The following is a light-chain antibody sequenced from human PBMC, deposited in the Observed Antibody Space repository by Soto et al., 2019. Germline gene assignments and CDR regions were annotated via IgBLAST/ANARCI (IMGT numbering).Light chain of an antibody. CDR3: ATWDDSLSNYV. J-gene: IGLJ1*01. V-gene: IGLV1-47*01. CDR2: RNN. Sequence: SVLTKPPSASGTPGQMVTISCSGSSSNIGSNYVYWYQHLTGTAPKLLIYRNNQRPSGVPDRFSGSKSGTSASLAISGLRSEDEADYYCATWDDSLSNYVFGTGTKVTVL. CDR1: SSNIGSNY.